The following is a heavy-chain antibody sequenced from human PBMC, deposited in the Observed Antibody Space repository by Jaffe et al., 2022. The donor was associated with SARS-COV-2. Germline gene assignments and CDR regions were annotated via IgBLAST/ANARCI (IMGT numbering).Heavy chain of an antibody. J-gene: IGHJ4*02. D-gene: IGHD5-12*01. V-gene: IGHV5-51*01. CDR2: IYPGDSDT. CDR1: GYSFTSYW. CDR3: ARFRGYSGYDPDRGYFDY. Sequence: EVQLVQSGAEVKKPGESLKISCKGSGYSFTSYWIGWVRQMPGKGLEWMGIIYPGDSDTRHSPSFQGQVTISADKSISTAFLQWSSLKASDTAMYYCARFRGYSGYDPDRGYFDYWGQGTLVTVSS.